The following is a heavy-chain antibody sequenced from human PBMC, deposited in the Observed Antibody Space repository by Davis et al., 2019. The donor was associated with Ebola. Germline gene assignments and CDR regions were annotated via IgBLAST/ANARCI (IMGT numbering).Heavy chain of an antibody. V-gene: IGHV7-4-1*02. D-gene: IGHD3-10*01. Sequence: ASVKVSCKASGYTFTIYALHWVRQAPGQGLEWMGWINTNTGNPTYAQGFTGRFVFSLDTSVSTAYLQISSLKAEDTAVYYCAREEAGYYYGSGRKTYYYGMDVWGKGTTVTVSS. CDR3: AREEAGYYYGSGRKTYYYGMDV. CDR1: GYTFTIYA. J-gene: IGHJ6*04. CDR2: INTNTGNP.